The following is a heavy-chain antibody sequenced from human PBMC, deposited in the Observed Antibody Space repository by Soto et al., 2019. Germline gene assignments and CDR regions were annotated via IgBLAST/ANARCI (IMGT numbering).Heavy chain of an antibody. CDR2: IYYSGST. CDR3: ARLKWAAVSPFDY. Sequence: PSEALSLTCTVSGGSISSSSYYWGWIRQPPGKGLEWIGSIYYSGSTYYNPSLKSRVTISVDTSKNQFSLKLSSVTAADTVVYYCARLKWAAVSPFDYWVQGTLNTVSS. D-gene: IGHD6-13*01. V-gene: IGHV4-39*01. J-gene: IGHJ4*02. CDR1: GGSISSSSYY.